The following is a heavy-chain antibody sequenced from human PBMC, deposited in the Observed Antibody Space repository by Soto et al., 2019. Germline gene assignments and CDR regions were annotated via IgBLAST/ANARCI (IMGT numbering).Heavy chain of an antibody. D-gene: IGHD2-21*01. Sequence: GGSLRLSCAASGFTFSSYAMSWVRQAPGKGLEWVSAISGSGGSTYYADSVKGRFTISRPSSNNTLFLQMNSLRAEDTAVYYCAKGFPDSDAFDIWGQGTMVTVSS. J-gene: IGHJ3*02. CDR1: GFTFSSYA. CDR3: AKGFPDSDAFDI. CDR2: ISGSGGST. V-gene: IGHV3-23*01.